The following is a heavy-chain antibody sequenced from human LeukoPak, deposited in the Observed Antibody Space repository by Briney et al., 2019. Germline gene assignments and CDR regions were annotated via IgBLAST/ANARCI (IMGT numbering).Heavy chain of an antibody. V-gene: IGHV4-39*07. Sequence: PSETLSLTCTVSGGSISDIINYWGWIRQPPGKGLEWIGSIYYSGSTSYNPSLKSRVTISVDKSKNQFSLKLSSVTAADTAVYYCARDLNIAARFFDYWGQGTLVTVSS. CDR1: GGSISDIINY. CDR3: ARDLNIAARFFDY. D-gene: IGHD6-6*01. J-gene: IGHJ4*02. CDR2: IYYSGST.